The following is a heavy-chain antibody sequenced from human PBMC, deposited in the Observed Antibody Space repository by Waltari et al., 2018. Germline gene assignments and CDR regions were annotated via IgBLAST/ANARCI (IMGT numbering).Heavy chain of an antibody. CDR1: GCTVSSNY. D-gene: IGHD3-10*01. V-gene: IGHV3-53*01. CDR3: ARSYGSGSHNWFDP. CDR2: IYSGGST. Sequence: EVQLVESGGGLVHPGGSLKLSCAASGCTVSSNYMSCVRQAPGKGLEWVSVIYSGGSTYYADSVKGRFTISRDNSNNTLYLQMNSLRAEDTAVYYCARSYGSGSHNWFDPWGQGTRVTVSS. J-gene: IGHJ5*02.